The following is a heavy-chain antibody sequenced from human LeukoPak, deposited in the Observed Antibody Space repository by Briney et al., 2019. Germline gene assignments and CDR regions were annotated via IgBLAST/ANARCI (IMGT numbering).Heavy chain of an antibody. CDR1: GYSFTSYW. J-gene: IGHJ4*02. CDR3: ARRGYYDSRGYSTPFDY. V-gene: IGHV5-51*01. Sequence: GESLKISCKGSGYSFTSYWIGWVRQMPGKGLEWMGIIYPGDSDTRYSPSFQGQVTISADKSISTAYLQWSSLKASDTAMYYCARRGYYDSRGYSTPFDYWGQGTLVTVSS. D-gene: IGHD3-22*01. CDR2: IYPGDSDT.